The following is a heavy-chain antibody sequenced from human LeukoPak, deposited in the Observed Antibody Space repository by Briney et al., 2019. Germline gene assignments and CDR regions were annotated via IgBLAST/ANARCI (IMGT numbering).Heavy chain of an antibody. V-gene: IGHV3-74*01. CDR3: ARGGYSGSYYRFD. CDR1: GFIFTNYW. D-gene: IGHD1-26*01. Sequence: GGSLRLSCVSSGFIFTNYWMHWVRQVPGKGPVWVGRIDKEGSAAFYAESVKGRFTISRGNVKSTVYLQMNSLTAEDTAVYHCARGGYSGSYYRFDWGQGTLVTVSS. CDR2: IDKEGSAA. J-gene: IGHJ4*02.